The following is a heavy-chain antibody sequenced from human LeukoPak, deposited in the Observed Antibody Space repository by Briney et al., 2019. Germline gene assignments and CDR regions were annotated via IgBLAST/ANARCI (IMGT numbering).Heavy chain of an antibody. CDR2: INAGDGHT. CDR1: GFTFTNYA. D-gene: IGHD3-3*01. V-gene: IGHV1-3*01. CDR3: ARGIWSRTVSSYYFDY. Sequence: ASVKVSCKASGFTFTNYAIQWVRQAPGQRLEWMGWINAGDGHTRYSQRFQGRVTITRDTSATTAYMEVTSPRSEDTAVYYCARGIWSRTVSSYYFDYWGQGTLVTVSS. J-gene: IGHJ4*02.